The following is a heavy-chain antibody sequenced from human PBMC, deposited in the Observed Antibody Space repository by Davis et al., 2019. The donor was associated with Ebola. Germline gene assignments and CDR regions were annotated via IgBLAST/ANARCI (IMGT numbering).Heavy chain of an antibody. CDR3: TSFLAGTIY. D-gene: IGHD1-7*01. J-gene: IGHJ4*02. CDR2: IRSKANSYAT. CDR1: GFTFSGSA. V-gene: IGHV3-73*01. Sequence: PGGSLRLSCATSGFTFSGSAMHWVRQASGKGLEWVGRIRSKANSYATAYAASVKGRFTISRDDSKNTAHLQMNSLKTEDTAVYYCTSFLAGTIYWGQGTLVTVSS.